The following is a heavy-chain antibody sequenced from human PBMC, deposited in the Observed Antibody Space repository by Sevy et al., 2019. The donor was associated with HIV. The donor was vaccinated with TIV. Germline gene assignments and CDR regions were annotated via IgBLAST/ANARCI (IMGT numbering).Heavy chain of an antibody. CDR3: AREDYYDASGGWVDP. D-gene: IGHD3-22*01. CDR2: INPNSGAT. J-gene: IGHJ5*02. CDR1: GYTFIDYY. V-gene: IGHV1-2*06. Sequence: ASVKVSCKASGYTFIDYYIHWVRQAPGQALEWMGRINPNSGATNYAQKFQDRVTMTRDTSFSKSYKELRRLRSDDTAVYYCAREDYYDASGGWVDPWGQGTLVTVSS.